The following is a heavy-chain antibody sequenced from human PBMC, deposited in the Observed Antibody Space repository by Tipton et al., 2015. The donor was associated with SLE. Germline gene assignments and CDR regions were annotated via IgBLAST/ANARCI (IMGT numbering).Heavy chain of an antibody. CDR2: IRADGSNK. V-gene: IGHV3-30*02. Sequence: SLRLSCAASGFTYSGYAMHWVRQAPGKGLEWVAFIRADGSNKDYADSVKGRFTISRDNSKNTLYLQMNRLRVEDTAVYYCAGGTGVYFDHWGQGMLVTVSS. CDR3: AGGTGVYFDH. J-gene: IGHJ4*02. D-gene: IGHD3-16*01. CDR1: GFTYSGYA.